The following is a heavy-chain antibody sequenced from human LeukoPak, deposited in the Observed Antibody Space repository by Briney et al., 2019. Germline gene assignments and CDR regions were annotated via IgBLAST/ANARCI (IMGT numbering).Heavy chain of an antibody. D-gene: IGHD1-26*01. CDR2: FDPEDGET. CDR1: GYTLTELS. Sequence: ASVKVSCKVSGYTLTELSMHWVRQAPGKGLEWMGGFDPEDGETIYAQKFQGRVTMTEDTSTDTAYMELSSLRSEDTAVYYCATSGSYFIVVWFYPWGKGTLVTVSS. CDR3: ATSGSYFIVVWFYP. V-gene: IGHV1-24*01. J-gene: IGHJ5*02.